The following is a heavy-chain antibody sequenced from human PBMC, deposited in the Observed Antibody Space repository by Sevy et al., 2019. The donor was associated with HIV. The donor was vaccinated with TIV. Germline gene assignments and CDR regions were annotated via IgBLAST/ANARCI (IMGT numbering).Heavy chain of an antibody. Sequence: ASVKVSCKLSGYTLTDFSMHWVRQAPGKGLEWVATFDPEDGRTIYAQKFQGRVTMTDDTSTATAYMELNSLRSDDTAVYYCATTKDYYDSSGYPLDYWGQGTQVTVSS. J-gene: IGHJ4*02. V-gene: IGHV1-24*01. D-gene: IGHD3-22*01. CDR1: GYTLTDFS. CDR3: ATTKDYYDSSGYPLDY. CDR2: FDPEDGRT.